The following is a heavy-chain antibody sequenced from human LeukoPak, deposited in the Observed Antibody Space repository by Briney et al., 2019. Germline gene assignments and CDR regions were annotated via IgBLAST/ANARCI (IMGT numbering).Heavy chain of an antibody. V-gene: IGHV3-30*02. Sequence: GRSLRLSCAASGFTFSSYGMHWVRQAPGKGLEWVAFIRFDGSIKYYAESVKGRFSISRDNSKNTLYLQMNSLRAEDTAVYYCAKGKGTGNYYDTSGYCIDYWGQGTLVTVSS. D-gene: IGHD3-22*01. CDR1: GFTFSSYG. CDR3: AKGKGTGNYYDTSGYCIDY. J-gene: IGHJ4*02. CDR2: IRFDGSIK.